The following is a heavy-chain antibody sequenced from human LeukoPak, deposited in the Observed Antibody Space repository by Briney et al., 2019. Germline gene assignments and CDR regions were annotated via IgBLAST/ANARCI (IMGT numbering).Heavy chain of an antibody. D-gene: IGHD2-2*01. V-gene: IGHV3-30*02. CDR3: RGSRLIVVVPAAIRDA. Sequence: GGSLRLSCAPSGFAFSIYTMHWVRHAPGKGLEWVAFIRNDVSNKYYADSVKGRFTICRDNSTDTLYLQMNSLRGEDRAVYYCRGSRLIVVVPAAIRDAWGQGTLVTVSS. CDR1: GFAFSIYT. J-gene: IGHJ5*02. CDR2: IRNDVSNK.